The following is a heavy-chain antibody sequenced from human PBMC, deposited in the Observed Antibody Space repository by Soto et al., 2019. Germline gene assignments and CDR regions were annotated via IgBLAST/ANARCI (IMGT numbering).Heavy chain of an antibody. D-gene: IGHD3-10*01. Sequence: PSETLSLTCAVYGGSFSGYYWSWIRQPPGKGLEWIGEINHSGSTNYNPSLKSRVTISVDTSKNQFSLKLSSVTAADTVVYYCARTIRGDYYYYGMDVWGQGTTVTVSS. CDR3: ARTIRGDYYYYGMDV. V-gene: IGHV4-34*01. CDR2: INHSGST. CDR1: GGSFSGYY. J-gene: IGHJ6*02.